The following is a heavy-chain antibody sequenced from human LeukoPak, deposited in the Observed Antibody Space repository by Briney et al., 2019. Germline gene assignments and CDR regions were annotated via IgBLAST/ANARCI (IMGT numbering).Heavy chain of an antibody. CDR1: GGSISSYY. CDR2: IYYSGST. Sequence: SETLSLTCTVSGGSISSYYWSWIRQPPGKGLEWIGYIYYSGSTNYNPSLKSRVTISVDTSKNQFSLKLSSVTAADTAVYYCAREEFAACGGGDAFDTWGQGTMVTVSS. CDR3: AREEFAACGGGDAFDT. V-gene: IGHV4-59*01. J-gene: IGHJ3*02. D-gene: IGHD6-13*01.